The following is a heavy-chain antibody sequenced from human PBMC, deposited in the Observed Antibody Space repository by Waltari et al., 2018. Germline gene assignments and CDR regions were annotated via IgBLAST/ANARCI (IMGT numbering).Heavy chain of an antibody. Sequence: QLHLQESGPGLVKPSETLSLTCSVSGGPITSNRHYWGWIRQPPGKGPEWTGTTPYRGATYNNPSLKRRVTISVDTSKNQYSLKLTSVTAADTAVYYCATYIGASIGTAAFDVWGQGTLVTVSS. V-gene: IGHV4-39*01. D-gene: IGHD5-12*01. CDR3: ATYIGASIGTAAFDV. CDR2: TPYRGAT. J-gene: IGHJ3*01. CDR1: GGPITSNRHY.